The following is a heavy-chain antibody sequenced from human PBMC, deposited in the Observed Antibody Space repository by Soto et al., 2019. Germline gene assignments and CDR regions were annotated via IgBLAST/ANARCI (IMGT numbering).Heavy chain of an antibody. CDR3: ARARRGIAARLFDY. CDR2: INHSGST. Sequence: QVQLQQWGAGLLKPSETLSLTCAVYGGSFSGYYWSWIRQPPGKGLEWIGEINHSGSTNYNPSLKIRVTISVDTCKNQFSLNLSSVTAADTAVYYCARARRGIAARLFDYWGQGTLVTVSS. CDR1: GGSFSGYY. J-gene: IGHJ4*02. D-gene: IGHD6-6*01. V-gene: IGHV4-34*01.